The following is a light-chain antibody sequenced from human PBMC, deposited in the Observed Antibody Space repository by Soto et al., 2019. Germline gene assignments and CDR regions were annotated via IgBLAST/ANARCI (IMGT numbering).Light chain of an antibody. V-gene: IGKV1-6*01. CDR2: AAS. CDR3: QQYYDLPIT. CDR1: QGIRND. J-gene: IGKJ5*01. Sequence: AIQMTQSPSSLSASVGDRVTITCRASQGIRNDLGWYQQKPGKAPKLLIYAASSLQSGVPSRFSGSGSGTDFTLTISSLQPEDTAIYYCQQYYDLPITFGQGTRLEIK.